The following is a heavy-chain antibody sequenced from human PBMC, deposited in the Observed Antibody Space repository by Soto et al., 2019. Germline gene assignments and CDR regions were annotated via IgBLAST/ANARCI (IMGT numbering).Heavy chain of an antibody. V-gene: IGHV3-23*01. CDR3: SKGHSEYIGGSYLRYCDY. CDR1: GSTFSSFA. D-gene: IGHD3-16*02. J-gene: IGHJ4*02. CDR2: ISGISVHT. Sequence: EVQLLESGGGLVQPGGSLRLSCAASGSTFSSFAMTWVRQFPGKGLEWVSAISGISVHTYYADSLKGRFTISRYISKNTQYLQMDSLSAEDTAVYYCSKGHSEYIGGSYLRYCDYWGQGTLVTVSS.